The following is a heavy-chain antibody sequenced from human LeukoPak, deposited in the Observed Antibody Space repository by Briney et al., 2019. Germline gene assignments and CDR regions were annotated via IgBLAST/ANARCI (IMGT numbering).Heavy chain of an antibody. Sequence: SQTLSLTCTVSGGSISSGDYYWSWIRQPPGKGLEWIGYIYYSGSTYYNPSLKSRVTISVDTSKNQFSLKLSSVTAADTAVYYCARAGGYCSSTSCYSGWFDPWGQGTLVTVSS. CDR2: IYYSGST. CDR1: GGSISSGDYY. CDR3: ARAGGYCSSTSCYSGWFDP. V-gene: IGHV4-30-4*08. D-gene: IGHD2-2*01. J-gene: IGHJ5*02.